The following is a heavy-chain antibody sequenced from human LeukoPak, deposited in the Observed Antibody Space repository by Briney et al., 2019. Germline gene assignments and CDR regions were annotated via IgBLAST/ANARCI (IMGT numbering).Heavy chain of an antibody. CDR2: IYYSGST. D-gene: IGHD6-19*01. Sequence: KPSETLSLTFTGSGGSISSYYCSWIRQPPGKGLEWIGYIYYSGSTNYNPSLKGRVTISVDTSKNQFSLKLSSVTAVDTAVYYCARETEKQWQYWGQGTTVSVSS. CDR1: GGSISSYY. J-gene: IGHJ3*01. CDR3: ARETEKQWQY. V-gene: IGHV4-59*01.